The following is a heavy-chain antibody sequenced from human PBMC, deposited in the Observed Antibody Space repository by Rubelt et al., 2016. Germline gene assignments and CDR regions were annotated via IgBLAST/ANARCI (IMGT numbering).Heavy chain of an antibody. V-gene: IGHV3-7*01. CDR1: GFSFSNYW. Sequence: EVQLVQSGGDLVQPGRSLRLSCAASGFSFSNYWMTWVRQAPGKGLEWVANMNQDGSEKDYVDSVKGRFTISRDNAKNSLYLQMNSLRADDTAVYYCARKYGDYGMDVWGQGTTVTVSS. CDR3: ARKYGDYGMDV. D-gene: IGHD4-17*01. CDR2: MNQDGSEK. J-gene: IGHJ6*02.